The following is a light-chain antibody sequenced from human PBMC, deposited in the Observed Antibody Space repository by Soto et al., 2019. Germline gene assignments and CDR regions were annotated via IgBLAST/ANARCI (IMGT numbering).Light chain of an antibody. CDR2: DAY. CDR3: RQRHTWAMT. V-gene: IGKV3-11*01. J-gene: IGKJ5*01. CDR1: QSFRGL. Sequence: VLTQSPVTLSLSPGERATLSCRASQSFRGLLAWYQQKPGQAPRLLIYDAYNRATGIPPRFSGSGSGKDFTLTSSRLEPEDSVAYYWRQRHTWAMTIGEGTRLEIK.